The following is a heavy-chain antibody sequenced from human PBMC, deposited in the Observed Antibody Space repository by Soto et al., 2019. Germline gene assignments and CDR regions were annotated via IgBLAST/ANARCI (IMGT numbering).Heavy chain of an antibody. CDR3: ARGYSSSWDTYYYYYGMDV. Sequence: SETLSLTCTVSGVSISSYYLIWIRQPPGKGLEWIGYIYYSGSTNYNPSLKSRVTISVDTSKNQFSLKLSSVTAADTAVYYCARGYSSSWDTYYYYYGMDVWGQGTTVTVSS. J-gene: IGHJ6*02. V-gene: IGHV4-59*01. CDR2: IYYSGST. CDR1: GVSISSYY. D-gene: IGHD6-13*01.